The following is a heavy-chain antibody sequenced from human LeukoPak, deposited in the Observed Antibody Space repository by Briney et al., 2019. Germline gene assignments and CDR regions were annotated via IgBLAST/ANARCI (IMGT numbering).Heavy chain of an antibody. CDR3: ARVVRSFGYCSGGSCYSSYFDY. J-gene: IGHJ4*02. Sequence: ASVKVSCKASGYTFTSYGISWVRQAPGQGLEWMGWINPNSGGTNYAQKFQGRVTMTRDTSISTAYMELSRLRSDDTAVYYCARVVRSFGYCSGGSCYSSYFDYWGQGTLVTVSS. V-gene: IGHV1-2*02. D-gene: IGHD2-15*01. CDR1: GYTFTSYG. CDR2: INPNSGGT.